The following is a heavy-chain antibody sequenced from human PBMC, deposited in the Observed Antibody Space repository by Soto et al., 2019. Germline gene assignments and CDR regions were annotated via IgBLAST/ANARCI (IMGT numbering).Heavy chain of an antibody. CDR1: GGTFSSYA. J-gene: IGHJ6*02. CDR2: IIPIFGTA. CDR3: ARDSVSPHYGAMYYGMDV. V-gene: IGHV1-69*05. Sequence: SVKVSCKASGGTFSSYAISWVRQAPGQGLEWMGGIIPIFGTANYAQKFQGRVTITTDTSTSTAYMELGSLRSDDTAVYFCARDSVSPHYGAMYYGMDVWGQGTTVTVSS. D-gene: IGHD4-17*01.